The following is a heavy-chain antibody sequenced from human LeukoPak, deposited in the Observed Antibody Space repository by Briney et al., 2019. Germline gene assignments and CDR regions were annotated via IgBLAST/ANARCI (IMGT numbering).Heavy chain of an antibody. CDR3: ARGSAWYFVY. D-gene: IGHD6-19*01. CDR1: GDSVSSGSSY. CDR2: IYHSGST. Sequence: TSETLSLTCTVSGDSVSSGSSYWSWIRQPPAEGLQWLGYIYHSGSTNYNPSLKSRVTISVDTSKNQFSLKLSSVTTADTAVYYCARGSAWYFVYWGQGTLVTVSS. J-gene: IGHJ4*02. V-gene: IGHV4-61*01.